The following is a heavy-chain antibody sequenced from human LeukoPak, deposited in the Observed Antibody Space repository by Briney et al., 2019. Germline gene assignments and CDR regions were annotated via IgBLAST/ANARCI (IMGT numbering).Heavy chain of an antibody. D-gene: IGHD5-12*01. V-gene: IGHV3-23*01. CDR3: ARGYSGYDFGY. CDR2: ISGSGGST. J-gene: IGHJ4*02. Sequence: GGSLRLSCAASGFTFSSYGMSWVRQAPGKGLEWVSAISGSGGSTYYADSVKGRFTISRDNSKNTLYLQMNSLRAEDTAVYYCARGYSGYDFGYWGQGTLVTVSS. CDR1: GFTFSSYG.